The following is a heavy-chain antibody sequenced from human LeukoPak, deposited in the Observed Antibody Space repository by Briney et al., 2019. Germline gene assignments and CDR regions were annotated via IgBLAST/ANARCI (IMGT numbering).Heavy chain of an antibody. CDR2: IYTSGST. CDR1: GDSISSGSYY. D-gene: IGHD4-11*01. V-gene: IGHV4-61*02. Sequence: PSETLSLTCTASGDSISSGSYYWSWIRQPAGKGLEWIGRIYTSGSTNYNPSLKSRVTISVDTSKNQFSLKLSSVTAADTAVYYCARELLGYSNWGQGTLVTVSS. J-gene: IGHJ4*02. CDR3: ARELLGYSN.